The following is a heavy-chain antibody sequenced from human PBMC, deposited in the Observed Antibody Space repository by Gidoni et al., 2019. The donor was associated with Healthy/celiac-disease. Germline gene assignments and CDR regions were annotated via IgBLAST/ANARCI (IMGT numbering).Heavy chain of an antibody. CDR2: IWYDGSNK. J-gene: IGHJ4*02. V-gene: IGHV3-33*01. D-gene: IGHD6-13*01. Sequence: GKGLEWVAVIWYDGSNKYYADSVKGRFTISRDNSKNTLYLQMTSLRAEDTAVYYGARQGHSSSWPLDYWGQGTLVNVSS. CDR3: ARQGHSSSWPLDY.